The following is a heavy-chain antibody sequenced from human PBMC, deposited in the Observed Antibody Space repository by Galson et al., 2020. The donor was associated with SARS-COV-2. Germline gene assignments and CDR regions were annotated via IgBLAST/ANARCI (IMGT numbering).Heavy chain of an antibody. CDR2: IWYDGSNK. CDR3: ARTLYYYDSSGYSAGTPVDY. D-gene: IGHD3-22*01. CDR1: GFTFSSYG. V-gene: IGHV3-33*01. J-gene: IGHJ4*02. Sequence: GGSLRLSCAASGFTFSSYGMHWVRQAPGKGLEWVAVIWYDGSNKYYADSVKGRFTISRDNSKNTLYLQMNSLRAEDTAVYYCARTLYYYDSSGYSAGTPVDYWGQGTLVTVSS.